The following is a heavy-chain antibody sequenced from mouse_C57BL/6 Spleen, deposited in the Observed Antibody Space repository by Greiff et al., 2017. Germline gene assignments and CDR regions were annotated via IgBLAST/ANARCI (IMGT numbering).Heavy chain of an antibody. V-gene: IGHV1-53*01. CDR3: ARKDLYYYAMDY. Sequence: QVQLQQPGTELVKPGASVKLSCKASGYTFTSYWMHWVKQRPGQGLEWIGNINPSNGGTNYNEKFKSKATLTVDKSSSTAYMQLISLTSEDAAVYSCARKDLYYYAMDYWGQGTSVTVSS. CDR2: INPSNGGT. J-gene: IGHJ4*01. CDR1: GYTFTSYW.